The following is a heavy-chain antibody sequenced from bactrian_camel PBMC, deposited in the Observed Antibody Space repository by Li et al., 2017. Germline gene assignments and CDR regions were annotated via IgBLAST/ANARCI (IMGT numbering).Heavy chain of an antibody. Sequence: QLVESGGGLVQPGGSLRLSCASSGFKQNTAFMRWVRQAPGKGLECVSSINRNGGTTYADSVQGRFTISRDNAKNTLYLQLNSLKPDDTAIYYCGKGGSWYIDYWGQGTQVTVS. CDR2: INRNGGT. CDR1: GFKQNTAF. CDR3: GKGGSWYIDY. V-gene: IGHV3S42*01. J-gene: IGHJ4*01. D-gene: IGHD2*01.